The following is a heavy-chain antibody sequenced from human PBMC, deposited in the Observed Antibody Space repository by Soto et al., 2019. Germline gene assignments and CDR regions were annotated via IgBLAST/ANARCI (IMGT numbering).Heavy chain of an antibody. CDR3: ARDRGEEGYFDS. Sequence: QVQLQESCPGLVKTSQTLSLTCTVSGGSISSGGHYWRWSRQLPGKGLEGIGHIYYNGNTYYNPSLKSRLNISVETSKNQFPLRLHYMTAAETAAYYCARDRGEEGYFDSYGQGNWVPVSS. CDR1: GGSISSGGHY. D-gene: IGHD3-10*01. CDR2: IYYNGNT. J-gene: IGHJ4*02. V-gene: IGHV4-31*03.